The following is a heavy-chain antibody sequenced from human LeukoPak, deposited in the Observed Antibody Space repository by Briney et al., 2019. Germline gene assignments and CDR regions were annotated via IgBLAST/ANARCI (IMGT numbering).Heavy chain of an antibody. Sequence: PGGSLRLSCAASGFTLSGYSMNWVPQAPGKGLEWVSYISSSSSTIYYADSVKGRFTISRDNAKNSLYLQMNSLRDEDTAVYYCARGSSAWYGFDPWGQGTLVTVSS. D-gene: IGHD6-19*01. CDR3: ARGSSAWYGFDP. V-gene: IGHV3-48*02. CDR2: ISSSSSTI. J-gene: IGHJ5*02. CDR1: GFTLSGYS.